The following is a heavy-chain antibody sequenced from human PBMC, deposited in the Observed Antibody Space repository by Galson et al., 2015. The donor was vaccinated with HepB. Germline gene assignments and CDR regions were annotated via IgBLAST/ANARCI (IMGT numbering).Heavy chain of an antibody. J-gene: IGHJ1*01. CDR2: IIPILGIA. D-gene: IGHD3-10*01. V-gene: IGHV1-69*02. CDR3: ASSGRELAEYFQH. Sequence: SVKVSCKASGGTFSSYTISWVRQAPGQGLEWMGRIIPILGIANYAQKFQGRVTITADKSTSTAYMELSSLRSEDTAVYYCASSGRELAEYFQHWGQGTLVTVSS. CDR1: GGTFSSYT.